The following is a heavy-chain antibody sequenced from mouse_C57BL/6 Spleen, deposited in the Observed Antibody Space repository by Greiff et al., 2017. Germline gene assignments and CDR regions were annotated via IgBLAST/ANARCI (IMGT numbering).Heavy chain of an antibody. Sequence: ESGPGLVKPSQSLSLTCSVTGYSITSGYYWNWIRQFPGNKLEWMGYISYDGSNNYNPSLKNRISITRDTSKNQFFLKLNSVTTEDTATYYCARTLYYGAMDDWGQGTSVTVSS. J-gene: IGHJ4*01. CDR1: GYSITSGYY. CDR3: ARTLYYGAMDD. D-gene: IGHD2-1*01. V-gene: IGHV3-6*01. CDR2: ISYDGSN.